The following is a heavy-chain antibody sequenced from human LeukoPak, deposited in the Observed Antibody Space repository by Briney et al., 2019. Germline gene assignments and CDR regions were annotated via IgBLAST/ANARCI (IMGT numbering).Heavy chain of an antibody. J-gene: IGHJ3*02. CDR3: AKDGAFATVVTPDAFDI. CDR2: ISGSGGST. Sequence: PGGSLRLSCAASGFTFSSYGMPWVRQAPGKGLEWVSAISGSGGSTYYADSVKGRFTISRDNSKNTLYLQMNSLRAEDTAVYYCAKDGAFATVVTPDAFDIWGQGTMVTVSS. CDR1: GFTFSSYG. V-gene: IGHV3-23*01. D-gene: IGHD4-23*01.